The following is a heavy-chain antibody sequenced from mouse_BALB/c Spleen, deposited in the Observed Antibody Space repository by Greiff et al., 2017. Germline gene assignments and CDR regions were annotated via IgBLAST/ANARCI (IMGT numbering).Heavy chain of an antibody. J-gene: IGHJ3*01. CDR3: ARTVVENWIAY. V-gene: IGHV14-3*02. Sequence: VQLQQSGAELVKPGASVKLSCTASGFNIKDTYMHWVKQRPEQGLEWIGRIDPANGNTKYDPKFQGKATITADTSSNTAYLQLSSLTSEDTAVYYCARTVVENWIAYWGQGTLVTVSA. CDR1: GFNIKDTY. D-gene: IGHD1-1*01. CDR2: IDPANGNT.